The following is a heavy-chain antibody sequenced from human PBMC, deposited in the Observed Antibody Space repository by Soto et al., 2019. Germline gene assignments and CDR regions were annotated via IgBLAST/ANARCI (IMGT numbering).Heavy chain of an antibody. J-gene: IGHJ4*02. V-gene: IGHV3-30-3*01. D-gene: IGHD3-16*01. CDR3: ARAYEGDYFDY. CDR2: ISYDGSNK. CDR1: GFTFSSYA. Sequence: QVQLVESGGGVVQPGRSLRLSCAASGFTFSSYAMHWVRQAPGKGLEWVAVISYDGSNKYYADSVQGRFTISRDNSKNTLYLQMNSLRAEDTAVFDCARAYEGDYFDYWGQGTLVTVSS.